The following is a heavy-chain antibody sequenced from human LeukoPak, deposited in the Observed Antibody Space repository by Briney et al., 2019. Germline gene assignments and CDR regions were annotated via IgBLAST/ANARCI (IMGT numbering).Heavy chain of an antibody. CDR1: GGSFSGYY. D-gene: IGHD3-3*01. V-gene: IGHV4-34*01. J-gene: IGHJ4*02. CDR2: INHSGST. Sequence: PSETLSLTCAVYGGSFSGYYWSWIRQPPGKGLEWIGEINHSGSTNYNPSLKSRVTISVDTSKNQFSLKLSSVTAADTAVYYCARDPQMYYDFWSGPGGHQTNYFDYWGQGTLVTVSS. CDR3: ARDPQMYYDFWSGPGGHQTNYFDY.